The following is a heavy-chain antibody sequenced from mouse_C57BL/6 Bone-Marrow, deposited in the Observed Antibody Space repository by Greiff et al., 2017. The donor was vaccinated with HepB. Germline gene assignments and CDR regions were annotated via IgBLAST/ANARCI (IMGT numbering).Heavy chain of an antibody. CDR1: GFTFSDYG. D-gene: IGHD1-1*01. CDR2: ISSGSSTI. Sequence: EVQLVESGGGLVKPGGSLKLSCAASGFTFSDYGMHWVRQAPEKGLEWVAYISSGSSTIYYADTVKGRFTISRDNAKNTLFLQMTSLRSEDTAMEYCARTTGVTYWYFDVWGTGTTVTVAS. V-gene: IGHV5-17*01. CDR3: ARTTGVTYWYFDV. J-gene: IGHJ1*03.